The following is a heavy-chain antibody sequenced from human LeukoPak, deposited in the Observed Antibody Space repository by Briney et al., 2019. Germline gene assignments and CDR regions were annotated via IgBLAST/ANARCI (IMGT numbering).Heavy chain of an antibody. CDR1: GGSFSGYY. J-gene: IGHJ5*02. Sequence: SETLSLTCAVYGGSFSGYYWSWIRQLPGKGLEWIGEINHSGSANYNPSLKSRVTISVDTSKNQFSLKLSSVTAADTAVYYCARAPSSGYSFDPWGQGTLVTVSS. V-gene: IGHV4-34*01. CDR3: ARAPSSGYSFDP. CDR2: INHSGSA. D-gene: IGHD3-22*01.